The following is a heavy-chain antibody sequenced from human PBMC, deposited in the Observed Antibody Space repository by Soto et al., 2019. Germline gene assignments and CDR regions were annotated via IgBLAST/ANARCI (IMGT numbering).Heavy chain of an antibody. V-gene: IGHV1-2*02. CDR1: GYTFTGYY. J-gene: IGHJ4*02. D-gene: IGHD2-15*01. Sequence: QVQLVQSGAEVKKPGASVKVSCKASGYTFTGYYMHWVRQAPGQGLEWMGWINPNSGGTNYAQKFQGRVTMTRDTSISTASMELSRLRSDDTAVYYCARELAPLRYCSGGSCYGSNNDYWGQGTLVTVSS. CDR2: INPNSGGT. CDR3: ARELAPLRYCSGGSCYGSNNDY.